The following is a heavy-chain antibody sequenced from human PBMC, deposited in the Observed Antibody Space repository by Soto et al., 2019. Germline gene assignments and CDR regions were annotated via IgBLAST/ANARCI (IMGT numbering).Heavy chain of an antibody. Sequence: GGSLRLSCTASRFTFSNYSMNWVRQAPGKGLEWVSSISSSSSHTYYADSVKGRFTISRDNARSSLYLQMNSLSAEDTAFYYCVKDESINWYSGHFRHWGQGTLVTVSS. CDR2: ISSSSSHT. CDR1: RFTFSNYS. V-gene: IGHV3-21*04. CDR3: VKDESINWYSGHFRH. D-gene: IGHD6-13*01. J-gene: IGHJ1*01.